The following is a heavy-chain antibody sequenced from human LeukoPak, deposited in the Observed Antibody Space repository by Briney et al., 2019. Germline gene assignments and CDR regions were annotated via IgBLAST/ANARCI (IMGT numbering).Heavy chain of an antibody. CDR1: GFTLSSYE. Sequence: PGGSLRLSCTASGFTLSSYEMSWIRQAPGKGLEWVSSIDYSGGSTHYADSVMGRFTISRDNSKNTLYVQMNSLRPEDTAVYYCAKASSGYYPFDNWGQGTLVTVSS. V-gene: IGHV3-23*01. CDR3: AKASSGYYPFDN. J-gene: IGHJ4*02. CDR2: IDYSGGST. D-gene: IGHD3-22*01.